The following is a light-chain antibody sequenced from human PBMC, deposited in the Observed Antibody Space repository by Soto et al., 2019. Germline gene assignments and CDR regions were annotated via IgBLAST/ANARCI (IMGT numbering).Light chain of an antibody. Sequence: EIVMTQSPSTLSVTPGERVTFSCRASQGVSRKLAWYQHKPGQAPRLLISGASTGATGIPARFSGSGSGTEFTLTISSLQSEDFAVYYCQQYNNWPRTFGQGTKV. CDR2: GAS. CDR3: QQYNNWPRT. CDR1: QGVSRK. J-gene: IGKJ1*01. V-gene: IGKV3-15*01.